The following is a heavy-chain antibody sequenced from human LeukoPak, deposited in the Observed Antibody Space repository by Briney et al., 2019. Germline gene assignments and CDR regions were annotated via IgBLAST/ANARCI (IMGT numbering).Heavy chain of an antibody. CDR3: AKHPHDFWSGVDY. J-gene: IGHJ4*02. CDR2: IKQDGSEK. Sequence: PGGSLRLSRAASGFTFSSYWMSWVRQAPGKGLEWVANIKQDGSEKYYVDSVKGRFTISRDNAKNSLYLQMNSLRAEDTAVYYCAKHPHDFWSGVDYWGQGTLVTVSS. D-gene: IGHD3-3*01. V-gene: IGHV3-7*01. CDR1: GFTFSSYW.